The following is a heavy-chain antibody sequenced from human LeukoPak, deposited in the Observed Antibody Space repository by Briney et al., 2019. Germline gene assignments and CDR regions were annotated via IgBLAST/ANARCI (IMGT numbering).Heavy chain of an antibody. J-gene: IGHJ6*03. CDR3: ARVRGYYYMDV. V-gene: IGHV3-48*03. CDR1: GVTSSSYE. Sequence: PGGSLRLSCAGSGVTSSSYEMRWVRQAPGKGLEWVSYISTSGGNTYYADSGKGRFTISRDIAENSLYLQMNILRGEDTAVYYCARVRGYYYMDVWGKGTTVTVSS. CDR2: ISTSGGNT. D-gene: IGHD3-10*01.